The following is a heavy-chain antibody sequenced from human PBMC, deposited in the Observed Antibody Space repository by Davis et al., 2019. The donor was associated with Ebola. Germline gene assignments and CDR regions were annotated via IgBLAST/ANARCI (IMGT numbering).Heavy chain of an antibody. CDR2: IWYDGSNK. Sequence: GESLKISCAASGFTFSSYGMHWVRQAPGKGLEWVAVIWYDGSNKYYADSVKGRFTISRDNSKNTLYLQMNSLKTEDTAVYYCTTGVAWGQGTLVTVSS. CDR1: GFTFSSYG. J-gene: IGHJ5*02. CDR3: TTGVA. D-gene: IGHD2-15*01. V-gene: IGHV3-33*01.